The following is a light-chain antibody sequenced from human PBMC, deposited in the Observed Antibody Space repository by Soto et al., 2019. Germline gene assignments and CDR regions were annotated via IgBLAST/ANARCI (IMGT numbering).Light chain of an antibody. Sequence: QSVLTQPPSASGTPGQRVTISCSGSSSNIGSNYVYWYQQLPGTAPKLLIYRNNQRPSGVPDRFSGSKSGISASLAITGLQAEDEADYYCHSYDSSLSASVFGAGTKVTVL. CDR2: RNN. CDR3: HSYDSSLSASV. V-gene: IGLV1-47*01. CDR1: SSNIGSNY. J-gene: IGLJ1*01.